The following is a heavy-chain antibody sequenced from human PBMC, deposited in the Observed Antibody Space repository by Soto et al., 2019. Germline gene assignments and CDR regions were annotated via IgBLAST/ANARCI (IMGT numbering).Heavy chain of an antibody. CDR2: INPSVGST. J-gene: IGHJ6*02. D-gene: IGHD3-22*01. Sequence: ASVKVSCKASGYTFTSHNLHWVRRAPGQGFEWMGIINPSVGSTSYAQKFQGRVTMTSDASTTTIYMEVRSLRSEETAVYYCARGADQYDNRGIDYGPYYYGMDVWGQGTTVTVS. V-gene: IGHV1-46*01. CDR1: GYTFTSHN. CDR3: ARGADQYDNRGIDYGPYYYGMDV.